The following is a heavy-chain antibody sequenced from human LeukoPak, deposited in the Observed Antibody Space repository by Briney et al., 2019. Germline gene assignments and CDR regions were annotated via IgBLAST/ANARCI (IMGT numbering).Heavy chain of an antibody. CDR3: ARDGNYDSSGYYHGYDY. CDR1: GYTFTGYY. Sequence: GASVKVSCKASGYTFTGYYMHWVRQAPGQGLEWMGWTNPNSGGTNYAQKFQGRVTMTRDTSISTAYMELSRLRSDDTAVYYCARDGNYDSSGYYHGYDYWGQGTLVTVSS. J-gene: IGHJ4*02. CDR2: TNPNSGGT. V-gene: IGHV1-2*02. D-gene: IGHD3-22*01.